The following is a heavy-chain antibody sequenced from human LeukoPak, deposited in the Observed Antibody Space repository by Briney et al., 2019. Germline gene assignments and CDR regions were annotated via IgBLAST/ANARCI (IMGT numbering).Heavy chain of an antibody. Sequence: SETLSLTCTVSGGSISSGSYYWRWIRQPAGKGLEWIGRIYTSGSTNYNPSLKSRVTISVDTSENQFSLKLSSVTAADTAVYYCARETPSRYCSGGSCYSWGQGTLVTVSS. J-gene: IGHJ4*02. CDR1: GGSISSGSYY. V-gene: IGHV4-61*02. D-gene: IGHD2-15*01. CDR2: IYTSGST. CDR3: ARETPSRYCSGGSCYS.